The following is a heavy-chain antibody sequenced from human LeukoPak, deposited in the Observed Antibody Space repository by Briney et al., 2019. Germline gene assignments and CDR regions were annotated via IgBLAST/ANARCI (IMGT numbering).Heavy chain of an antibody. D-gene: IGHD3-9*01. Sequence: ASVKVSCKATGYTFTGYYMHWVRQDPGQGLEWMGWINPNSGGTNYAQKFQGRVTMTRDTSISTAYMELSRLRSDDTAVYYCARDLVSNYDILTGYYSNYYYYYMDVWGKGTTVTVSS. CDR3: ARDLVSNYDILTGYYSNYYYYYMDV. CDR1: GYTFTGYY. V-gene: IGHV1-2*02. J-gene: IGHJ6*03. CDR2: INPNSGGT.